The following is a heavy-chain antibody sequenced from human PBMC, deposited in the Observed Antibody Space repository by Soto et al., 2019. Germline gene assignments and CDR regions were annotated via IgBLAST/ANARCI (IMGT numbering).Heavy chain of an antibody. J-gene: IGHJ6*02. V-gene: IGHV4-59*01. CDR2: IYYTGST. D-gene: IGHD6-19*01. CDR3: ARDVGSGWPPSYYYGMDV. CDR1: GGSISPYY. Sequence: QVQLQESGPGLVKPSETLSLSCTVSGGSISPYYWNWIRQPPGKGLEWIGYIYYTGSTNYNPSLKSRLTISEDTSKNRVTLKLSSVTAAHTAVYFCARDVGSGWPPSYYYGMDVWGQGTTVTVSS.